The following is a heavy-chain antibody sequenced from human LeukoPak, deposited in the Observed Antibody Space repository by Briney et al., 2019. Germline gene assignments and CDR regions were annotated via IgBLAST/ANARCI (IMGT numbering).Heavy chain of an antibody. CDR2: IYPGDSDT. J-gene: IGHJ6*03. CDR3: ARGSSSWPLIPPYYYYYMDV. V-gene: IGHV5-51*01. CDR1: GYSFTSYW. D-gene: IGHD6-13*01. Sequence: GESLKISCKGSGYSFTSYWIGWVRQMPGKGLEWMGIIYPGDSDTRYSPSFQGQVTISADKSISTAYLQWSSLKASDTAMYYCARGSSSWPLIPPYYYYYMDVWGKGTTVTVSS.